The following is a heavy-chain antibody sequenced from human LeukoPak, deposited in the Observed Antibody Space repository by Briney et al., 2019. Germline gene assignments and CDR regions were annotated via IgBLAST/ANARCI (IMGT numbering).Heavy chain of an antibody. CDR1: GYTFTGYY. J-gene: IGHJ6*03. Sequence: GASVKVSCKASGYTFTGYYMHWVRQAPGQGLEWMGWINPNSGGTNYAQKFQGRVTMTRNTSISTAYMELSSLRSEDTAVYYCARDARPRQIVRGVIDLYYYYMDVWGKGTTVTISS. V-gene: IGHV1-2*02. D-gene: IGHD3-10*01. CDR2: INPNSGGT. CDR3: ARDARPRQIVRGVIDLYYYYMDV.